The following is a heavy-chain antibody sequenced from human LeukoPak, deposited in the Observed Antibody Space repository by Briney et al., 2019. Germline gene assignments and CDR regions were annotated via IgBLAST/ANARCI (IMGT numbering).Heavy chain of an antibody. CDR1: GGTFSSYA. Sequence: SVKVSCKASGGTFSSYAISWVRQAPGQGLEWMGRIIPIFGTANYAQKFQGRVTITTDKSTSTAYMELSSLRSEDTAVYYCARDIWYYYDSSGYQGAFDIWGQGTMVTVSS. CDR2: IIPIFGTA. D-gene: IGHD3-22*01. J-gene: IGHJ3*02. V-gene: IGHV1-69*05. CDR3: ARDIWYYYDSSGYQGAFDI.